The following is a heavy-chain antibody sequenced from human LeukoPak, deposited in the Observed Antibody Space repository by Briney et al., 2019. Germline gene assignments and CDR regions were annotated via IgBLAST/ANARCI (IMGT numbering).Heavy chain of an antibody. CDR3: AREQVATISYYFDY. CDR2: INHSGST. CDR1: GGSFSGYS. J-gene: IGHJ4*02. D-gene: IGHD2-15*01. V-gene: IGHV4-34*01. Sequence: PSETLSLTCAVYGGSFSGYSWSWIRQPPGKGLEWIGEINHSGSTNYNPSLKSRVTISVDTSKKQFSLKLSSVTAADTAVYYCAREQVATISYYFDYWGQGTLVTVSS.